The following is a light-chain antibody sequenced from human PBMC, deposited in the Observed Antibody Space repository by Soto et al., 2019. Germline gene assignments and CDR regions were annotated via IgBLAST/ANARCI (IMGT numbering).Light chain of an antibody. CDR3: QRYGSS. CDR2: GAS. J-gene: IGKJ4*01. CDR1: QTVSSTY. V-gene: IGKV3-20*01. Sequence: EIVLTQSPGTLSLSPGERATLSCRASQTVSSTYLAWYQQKPGQALRLLIYGASNRATGIPDRFSGSGSGTDFTLTISRLEPEDFAVYYCQRYGSSFGGGTKVEIK.